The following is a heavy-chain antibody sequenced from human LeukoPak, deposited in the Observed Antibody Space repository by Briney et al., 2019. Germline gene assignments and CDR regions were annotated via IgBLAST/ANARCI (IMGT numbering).Heavy chain of an antibody. CDR1: GGSISSYY. J-gene: IGHJ6*03. D-gene: IGHD3-10*01. CDR3: ARTYYYGSYYMDV. Sequence: PSETLSLTCTVSGGSISSYYWSWIRQPPGKGLEWIGYIYYSGSTNYNPSLKSRVTISADTSKNQFSLKLSSVTAADTAVYYCARTYYYGSYYMDVWGKGTTVTISS. V-gene: IGHV4-59*01. CDR2: IYYSGST.